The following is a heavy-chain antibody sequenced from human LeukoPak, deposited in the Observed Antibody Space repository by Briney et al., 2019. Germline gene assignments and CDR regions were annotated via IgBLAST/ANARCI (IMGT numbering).Heavy chain of an antibody. CDR2: FDPDDGET. V-gene: IGHV1-24*01. D-gene: IGHD3-9*01. J-gene: IGHJ4*02. CDR3: STETSRFFDWSLSY. Sequence: ASVKVSCKVSGYTLTELSMHWVRQAPGKGLEWMGGFDPDDGETIYAQKFQGRLTMTEDTSTYTAYMELSSLESEDTAMYYYSTETSRFFDWSLSYWGQGTLVTVSS. CDR1: GYTLTELS.